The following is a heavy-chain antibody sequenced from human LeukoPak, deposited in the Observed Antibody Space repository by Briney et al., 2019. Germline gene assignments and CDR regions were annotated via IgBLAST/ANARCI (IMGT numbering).Heavy chain of an antibody. CDR2: INPSGST. V-gene: IGHV4-34*01. D-gene: IGHD3-16*01. J-gene: IGHJ6*03. Sequence: PSETLSLPCAVYGGSFSGYYWSWIRQPPGKGLEWIGEINPSGSTNYNPSLKSRVTISVDTSKNQFSLKLSSVTAADTAVYYCAGGGGYYYMDVWDKGTTVTVSS. CDR1: GGSFSGYY. CDR3: AGGGGYYYMDV.